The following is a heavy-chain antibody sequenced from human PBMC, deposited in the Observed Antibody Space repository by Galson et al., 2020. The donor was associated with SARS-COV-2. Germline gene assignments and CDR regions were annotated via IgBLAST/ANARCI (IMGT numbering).Heavy chain of an antibody. CDR3: ARHDSLWLEKIDY. CDR1: GYSISSGYF. V-gene: IGHV4-38-2*01. Sequence: SETLSLTCAVSGYSISSGYFWGWIRQPPGQGLEWIGAIYHTGSPYYNPSLKSRVIISVDTSKNFFSLKLTSVTAADTAIYYCARHDSLWLEKIDYWGQGTLVPVSS. CDR2: IYHTGSP. J-gene: IGHJ4*02. D-gene: IGHD3-10*01.